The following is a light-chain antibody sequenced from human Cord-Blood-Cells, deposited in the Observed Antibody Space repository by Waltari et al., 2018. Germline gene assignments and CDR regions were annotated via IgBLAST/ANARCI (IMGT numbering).Light chain of an antibody. V-gene: IGKV3-20*01. J-gene: IGKJ1*01. CDR3: QQYGSSPGT. CDR1: QSVSSSY. Sequence: EIVLTQSPGTLSLSPGERATLSCRASQSVSSSYLAWYQQKPGQAPRRLIYGASSRATGIPDRFSGSGSGTDCTLTISRLEPEDFAVYYCQQYGSSPGTFGQGTKVAIK. CDR2: GAS.